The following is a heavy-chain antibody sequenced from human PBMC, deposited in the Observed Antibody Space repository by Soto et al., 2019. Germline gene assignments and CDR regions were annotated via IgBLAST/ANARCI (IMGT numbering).Heavy chain of an antibody. CDR3: ASERTTISMDG. Sequence: QVQLVQSGAEVKKPGASVKVSCKASGYTFTSYDINWVRQATGQGLEWMGWMNPNSGNTGNAQKFQGSVTMTRNTSISTAYMELSSLRSEDKAVYYCASERTTISMDGWGQVTTVTVSS. CDR2: MNPNSGNT. D-gene: IGHD3-9*01. V-gene: IGHV1-8*01. CDR1: GYTFTSYD. J-gene: IGHJ6*02.